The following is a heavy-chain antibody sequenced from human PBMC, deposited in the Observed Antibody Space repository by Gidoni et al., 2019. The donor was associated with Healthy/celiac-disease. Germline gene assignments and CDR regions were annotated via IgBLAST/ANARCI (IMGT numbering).Heavy chain of an antibody. Sequence: EVQLLESGGGLVQSGGSLRLSCAASGFTFSSYAMSWVRPAPGKGLEWVSAISGSGGSTYYADTVKGRFTISRDNSKNTLYLQMNSLRAEDTAVYYCAKDRKIPGYSSSWYIRYNNWFDPWGQGTLVTVSS. CDR2: ISGSGGST. J-gene: IGHJ5*02. CDR1: GFTFSSYA. D-gene: IGHD6-13*01. CDR3: AKDRKIPGYSSSWYIRYNNWFDP. V-gene: IGHV3-23*01.